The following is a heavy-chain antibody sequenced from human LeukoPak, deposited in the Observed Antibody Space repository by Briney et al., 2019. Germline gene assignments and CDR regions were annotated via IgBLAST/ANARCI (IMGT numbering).Heavy chain of an antibody. J-gene: IGHJ6*02. CDR3: ARERRDGYNPPVDV. V-gene: IGHV4-59*06. Sequence: KPSETLSLTCTVSGGSISNYYWSWIRRHPGKGLEWIGYIYYSGSTYYNPSLKSRVTISVDTSKNQFSLKLSSVTAADTAVYYCARERRDGYNPPVDVWGQGTTVTVSS. CDR2: IYYSGST. D-gene: IGHD5-24*01. CDR1: GGSISNYY.